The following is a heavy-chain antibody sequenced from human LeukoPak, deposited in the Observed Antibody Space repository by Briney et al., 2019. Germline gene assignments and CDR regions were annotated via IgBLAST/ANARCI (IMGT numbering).Heavy chain of an antibody. CDR3: ARDHCDGDTCYRLHDY. CDR1: GFTFSDYY. V-gene: IGHV3-11*06. Sequence: GGSLRLSCVASGFTFSDYYMSWIRQAPGKGLEWVSYISGSTSYTNYADSVKGRFTISRDNAKKSLYLQMSSLRAEDTAVYYCARDHCDGDTCYRLHDYWGQGTLVTVSS. CDR2: ISGSTSYT. D-gene: IGHD2-15*01. J-gene: IGHJ4*02.